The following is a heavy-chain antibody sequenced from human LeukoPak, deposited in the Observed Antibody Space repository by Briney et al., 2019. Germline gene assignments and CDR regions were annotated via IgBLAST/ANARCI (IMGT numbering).Heavy chain of an antibody. Sequence: PGRSLRLSCAASGFTSDDYAMHWVRQAPGKGLEWVAGISRNSDTIGYADSVKGRFTISRDNDKHPLYLQINSLRIEDMALYYCAKSYINYGGNSADAFDIWGQGTMVTVSS. D-gene: IGHD4-23*01. CDR3: AKSYINYGGNSADAFDI. CDR2: ISRNSDTI. J-gene: IGHJ3*02. CDR1: GFTSDDYA. V-gene: IGHV3-9*02.